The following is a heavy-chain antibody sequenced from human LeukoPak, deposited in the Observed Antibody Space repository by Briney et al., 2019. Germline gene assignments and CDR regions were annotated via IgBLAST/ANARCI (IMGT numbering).Heavy chain of an antibody. CDR1: GDSIRSYH. D-gene: IGHD3-3*02. CDR2: IYYSGTT. J-gene: IGHJ4*02. Sequence: SETLSLTCTFSGDSIRSYHWSWIRQPPGKGLEWLGYIYYSGTTNYNPSLKSRLTMSLDTSKKQLSLKLTSVTAADTAVYYCARHLRSFPDCWGQGTLVTVSS. V-gene: IGHV4-59*08. CDR3: ARHLRSFPDC.